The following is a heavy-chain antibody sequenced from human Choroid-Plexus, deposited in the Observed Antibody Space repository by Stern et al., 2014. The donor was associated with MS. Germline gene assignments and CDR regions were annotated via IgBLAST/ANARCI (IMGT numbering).Heavy chain of an antibody. CDR2: VSYDGSNK. Sequence: VQLLESGGGVVQPGRPLRLSCVASGFTFGSCAMNWVRQAPGKGLEWVACVSYDGSNKYYADSVKGRFTISRDNSQNTLYMQMSSLRPEDTAVYYCAKDRQYLTYFFDHWGQGSLVTVSS. CDR1: GFTFGSCA. D-gene: IGHD2/OR15-2a*01. J-gene: IGHJ5*02. V-gene: IGHV3-30*18. CDR3: AKDRQYLTYFFDH.